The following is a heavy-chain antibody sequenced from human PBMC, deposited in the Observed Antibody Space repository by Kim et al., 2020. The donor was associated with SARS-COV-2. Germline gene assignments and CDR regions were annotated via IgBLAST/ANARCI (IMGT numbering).Heavy chain of an antibody. Sequence: ASGKVSCKASGYTFTNNAISWVRQAPGQGLEWMGWINTDTGNPTYAQAFTRRFVFSVDTSVTTAYPQISSLEAEDTALYYCARVIWGTYRYTDYWGQGTLVTVSS. CDR3: ARVIWGTYRYTDY. J-gene: IGHJ4*02. V-gene: IGHV7-4-1*02. D-gene: IGHD3-16*02. CDR1: GYTFTNNA. CDR2: INTDTGNP.